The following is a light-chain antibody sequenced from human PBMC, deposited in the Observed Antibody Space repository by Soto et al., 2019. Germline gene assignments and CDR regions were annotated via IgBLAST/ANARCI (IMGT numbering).Light chain of an antibody. CDR2: GAS. Sequence: DIQMTQSPSTLSASVGDRVTITCRASQNIDRWLAWYQQKPGKAPNLLIYGASNLESGVPSRFSGSGSGTEFTLTISSLRPDDFATYYCQQCNSYPWTFGQGTKVEIK. CDR1: QNIDRW. CDR3: QQCNSYPWT. V-gene: IGKV1-5*03. J-gene: IGKJ1*01.